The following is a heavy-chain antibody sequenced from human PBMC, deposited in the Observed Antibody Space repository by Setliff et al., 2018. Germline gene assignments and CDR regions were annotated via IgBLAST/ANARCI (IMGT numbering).Heavy chain of an antibody. D-gene: IGHD6-13*01. V-gene: IGHV4-31*03. CDR1: GGSISSGDYY. CDR3: ARDATGYSSSWPYYYYYYMDV. Sequence: SETLSLTCTVSGGSISSGDYYWSWIRQHPGKGLEWIGCIYYSGSTYYNPSLKSRVTISVDTSKNQFSLKLSSVTAADTAVYYCARDATGYSSSWPYYYYYYMDVWGKGTTVTVS. CDR2: IYYSGST. J-gene: IGHJ6*03.